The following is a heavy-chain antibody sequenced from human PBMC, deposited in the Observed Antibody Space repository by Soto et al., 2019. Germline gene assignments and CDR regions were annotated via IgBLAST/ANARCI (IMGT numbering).Heavy chain of an antibody. D-gene: IGHD3-16*01. CDR1: GYTFNFYG. CDR2: ISGFNGNT. J-gene: IGHJ4*02. Sequence: GASVKVSCKASGYTFNFYGITWVRQAPGQGLEWMGWISGFNGNTNYAADLQGRVTMTTDTSTSTAYMELRGLRSDDTAVYYCARIGVSSGHESPDFDHWGPGTLVTVSS. CDR3: ARIGVSSGHESPDFDH. V-gene: IGHV1-18*01.